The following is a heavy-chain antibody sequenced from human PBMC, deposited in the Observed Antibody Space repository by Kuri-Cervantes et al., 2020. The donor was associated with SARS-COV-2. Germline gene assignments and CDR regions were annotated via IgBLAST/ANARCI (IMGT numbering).Heavy chain of an antibody. CDR1: GGSFSGYY. CDR2: INHSGST. V-gene: IGHV4-34*03. CDR3: AKYLYYYGTSTYLGN. D-gene: IGHD3-10*01. Sequence: SETLSLTCAVYGGSFSGYYWSWIRQPPGKGLEWLGEINHSGSTTYKPPLKSRVSMSVDMSKNQFSLKLSSVTAADTAVYYCAKYLYYYGTSTYLGNWGQGTPVTVSS. J-gene: IGHJ4*02.